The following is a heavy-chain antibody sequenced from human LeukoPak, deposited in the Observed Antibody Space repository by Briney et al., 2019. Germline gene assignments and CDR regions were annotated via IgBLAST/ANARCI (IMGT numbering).Heavy chain of an antibody. J-gene: IGHJ4*02. CDR1: GGTFSSYA. CDR2: IIPIFGTA. V-gene: IGHV1-69*05. D-gene: IGHD1-7*01. CDR3: ARLTGTTSGSFDY. Sequence: ASVKDSCKASGGTFSSYAISWVRQAPGQGLEWMGGIIPIFGTANYAQKFQGRVTITTDESTSTAYMELSSLRSEDTAVYYCARLTGTTSGSFDYWGQGTLVTVSS.